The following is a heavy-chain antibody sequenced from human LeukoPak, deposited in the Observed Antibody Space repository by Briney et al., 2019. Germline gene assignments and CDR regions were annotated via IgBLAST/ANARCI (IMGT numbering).Heavy chain of an antibody. CDR1: GGSISSGGYY. Sequence: PSETLSLTCTVSGGSISSGGYYWSWIRQHPGKGLEWIGYIYYSGSTYYNPPLKSRVTISVDTSKNQFSLKLSSVTAADTAVYYCARAYYDSSGYYELDYWGQGTLVTVSS. J-gene: IGHJ4*02. CDR2: IYYSGST. CDR3: ARAYYDSSGYYELDY. V-gene: IGHV4-31*03. D-gene: IGHD3-22*01.